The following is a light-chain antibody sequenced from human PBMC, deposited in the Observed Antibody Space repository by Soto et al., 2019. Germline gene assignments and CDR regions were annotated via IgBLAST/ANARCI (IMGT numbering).Light chain of an antibody. CDR2: AAS. CDR1: QTISNW. V-gene: IGKV1-5*01. CDR3: QHYYIYPFT. J-gene: IGKJ3*01. Sequence: DIQMTQSPSTLSASVGDRLTITCRASQTISNWLAWYQQRPGKAPKLLISAASSLESGVPSRFSGSGSGTEFTLTISSLQPDDFATYYCQHYYIYPFTFGPGTKVAIK.